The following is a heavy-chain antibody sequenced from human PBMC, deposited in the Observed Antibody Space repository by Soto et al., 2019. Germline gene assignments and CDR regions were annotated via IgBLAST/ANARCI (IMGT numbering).Heavy chain of an antibody. CDR2: ISGSGGST. D-gene: IGHD5-18*01. J-gene: IGHJ6*02. V-gene: IGHV3-23*01. Sequence: GGSLRLSCAASGFTFSSNAMSWVRQAPGKGLEWVSVISGSGGSTYYADSVKGRFTISRDNSKNTLYLQMNSLRVEDTAVYYCAKEVAAMVTAYYSGMDVWGQGTLVTVSS. CDR3: AKEVAAMVTAYYSGMDV. CDR1: GFTFSSNA.